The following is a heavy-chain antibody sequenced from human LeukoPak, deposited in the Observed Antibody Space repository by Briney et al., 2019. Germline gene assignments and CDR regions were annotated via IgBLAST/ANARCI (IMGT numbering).Heavy chain of an antibody. CDR3: ATSHTAMVPDFDY. V-gene: IGHV1-24*01. D-gene: IGHD5-18*01. CDR2: FHPEDGET. J-gene: IGHJ4*02. Sequence: ASVKVSCKVSGYTLTELSMHWVRQAPGKGLEWMGGFHPEDGETIYAQKFQGRVTMTEDTSTDTAYMELSSLRSEDTAVYYCATSHTAMVPDFDYWGQGTLVTVSS. CDR1: GYTLTELS.